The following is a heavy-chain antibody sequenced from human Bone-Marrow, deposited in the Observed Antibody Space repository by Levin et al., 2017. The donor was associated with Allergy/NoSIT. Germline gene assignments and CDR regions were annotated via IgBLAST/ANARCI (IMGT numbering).Heavy chain of an antibody. J-gene: IGHJ4*02. CDR3: AWSPNTSYFDY. Sequence: GSLRLSCTVSGGSISSYYLSWIRQPPGKGLEGIGYIHNSGSTNYNPSLKSRVTMSIDTSKNQFSLKLSSVTAADTAVYYCAWSPNTSYFDYWGQGTLVTVSS. CDR1: GGSISSYY. D-gene: IGHD2-8*02. V-gene: IGHV4-59*01. CDR2: IHNSGST.